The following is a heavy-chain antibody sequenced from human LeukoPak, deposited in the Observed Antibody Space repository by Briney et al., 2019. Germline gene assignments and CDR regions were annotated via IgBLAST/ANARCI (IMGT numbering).Heavy chain of an antibody. D-gene: IGHD3/OR15-3a*01. J-gene: IGHJ4*02. CDR3: ASGLGPFDY. CDR2: IYYSGST. CDR1: SGSISSGSYY. Sequence: PSETLSLTCTVSSGSISSGSYYWGWIRQPPGKGLEWIGTIYYSGSTYYNPSLKSRVTISVDTSKNQFSLKLSSVTAADTAVYYCASGLGPFDYWGKGTLVTVSS. V-gene: IGHV4-39*01.